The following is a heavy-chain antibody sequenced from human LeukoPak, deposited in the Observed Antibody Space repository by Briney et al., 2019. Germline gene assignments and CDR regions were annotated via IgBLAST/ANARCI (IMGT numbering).Heavy chain of an antibody. CDR2: IYTSGST. V-gene: IGHV4-4*07. Sequence: SETLSLTCTVSGGSISSYYWSWIRQPAGKGLEWIGRIYTSGSTNYNPSLKSRVTMSVDTSTNQFSLNLSSVTAADTAVYYCARDRTYCSGGSCYPSWFDPWGQGTLVTVSS. CDR3: ARDRTYCSGGSCYPSWFDP. CDR1: GGSISSYY. J-gene: IGHJ5*02. D-gene: IGHD2-15*01.